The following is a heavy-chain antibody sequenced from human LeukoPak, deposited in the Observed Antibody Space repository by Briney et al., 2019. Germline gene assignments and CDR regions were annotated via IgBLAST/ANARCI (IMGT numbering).Heavy chain of an antibody. CDR1: GYTFTGYY. D-gene: IGHD5-24*01. V-gene: IGHV1-2*02. CDR2: INPNSGCT. J-gene: IGHJ4*02. CDR3: ARDCGVRVMATIPPGY. Sequence: GASVKDSCKASGYTFTGYYMHWVRQGPGQGLEWMGWINPNSGCTNYAQKFQGRVTMTRDTSISTAYMELSRLRTDDTAVYYCARDCGVRVMATIPPGYWGQGTLVTVSS.